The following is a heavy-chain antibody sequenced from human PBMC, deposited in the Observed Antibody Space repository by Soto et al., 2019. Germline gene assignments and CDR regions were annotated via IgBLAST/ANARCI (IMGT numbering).Heavy chain of an antibody. J-gene: IGHJ4*02. D-gene: IGHD2-15*01. CDR2: IIPNLGIT. Sequence: QVQLVQSGAEVKKPGSSVKVSCKASRGTLSSYTFSWVRQAPGQGLEWMGRIIPNLGITNYAQKFQGRITIIVDKSTSTAYMELSSLRSEDTAVYYCARDKGYCSGASCPDFDYWGQGTLVTVSS. CDR1: RGTLSSYT. CDR3: ARDKGYCSGASCPDFDY. V-gene: IGHV1-69*08.